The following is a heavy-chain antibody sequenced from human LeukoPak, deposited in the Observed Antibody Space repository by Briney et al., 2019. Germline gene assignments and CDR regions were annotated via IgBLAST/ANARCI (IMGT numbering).Heavy chain of an antibody. D-gene: IGHD6-19*01. V-gene: IGHV4-59*12. CDR2: IYYSGST. CDR3: ARGLREGSGFDWYFDL. Sequence: NPSETLSLTCTVSGGSISSYYWSWIRQPPGKGLEWIGYIYYSGSTNYNPSLKSRVTISVDTSKNQFSLKLSSVTAADTAVYYCARGLREGSGFDWYFDLWGRGTLVTVSS. CDR1: GGSISSYY. J-gene: IGHJ2*01.